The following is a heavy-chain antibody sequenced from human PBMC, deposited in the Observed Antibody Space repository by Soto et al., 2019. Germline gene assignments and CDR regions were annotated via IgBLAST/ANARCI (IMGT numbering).Heavy chain of an antibody. CDR2: IIPILGIA. J-gene: IGHJ6*03. CDR1: GGTFSSYT. D-gene: IGHD3-3*01. CDR3: VSPRAYDFWSGYLDYYYYMDV. V-gene: IGHV1-69*02. Sequence: GASVKVSCKASGGTFSSYTISWVRQAPGQGLEWMGRIIPILGIANYAQKFQGRVTITADKSTSTAYMELSSLRSEDTAVYYCVSPRAYDFWSGYLDYYYYMDVWGKGTTVTVSS.